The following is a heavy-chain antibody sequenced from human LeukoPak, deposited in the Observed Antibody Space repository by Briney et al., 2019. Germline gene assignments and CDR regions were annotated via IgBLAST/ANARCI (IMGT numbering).Heavy chain of an antibody. CDR3: ARAPHDFWSAIDYYFDY. CDR2: IYYSGST. J-gene: IGHJ4*02. CDR1: GGSISSGGYY. D-gene: IGHD3-3*01. Sequence: SETLSLTCTVSGGSISSGGYYWSWIRQHPGKGLEWIGYIYYSGSTYYNPSLKSRVTISVDTSKNQFSLKLSSVTAADTAVYYCARAPHDFWSAIDYYFDYWGQGTLVTVSS. V-gene: IGHV4-31*03.